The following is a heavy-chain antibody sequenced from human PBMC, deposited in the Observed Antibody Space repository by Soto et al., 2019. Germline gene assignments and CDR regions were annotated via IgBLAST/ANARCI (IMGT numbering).Heavy chain of an antibody. V-gene: IGHV1-69*01. CDR3: TRASAMVDRETAYYYDGMDV. CDR2: IIPIFGTA. J-gene: IGHJ6*02. CDR1: GGTFSSYA. D-gene: IGHD5-18*01. Sequence: QVQLVQSGAEVKKPGSSVKVSCKASGGTFSSYAISWVRQAPGQGLEWMGGIIPIFGTANYAQKFQGRVTITADESTSTAYMELSSLRSEDTAVYYCTRASAMVDRETAYYYDGMDVWGQGTTVTVSS.